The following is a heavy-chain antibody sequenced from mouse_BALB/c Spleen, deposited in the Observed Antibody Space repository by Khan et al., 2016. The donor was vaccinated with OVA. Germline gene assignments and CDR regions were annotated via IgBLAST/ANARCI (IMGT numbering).Heavy chain of an antibody. CDR1: GFSLTSYG. D-gene: IGHD1-3*01. V-gene: IGHV2-9*02. CDR2: IWAGGST. J-gene: IGHJ2*01. Sequence: QVQLKESGPGLVAPSQSLSITCTVSGFSLTSYGVHWVRQPPGKGLEWLGVIWAGGSTNYNSALMSRLSISKDNSKSQVFLKMNSLKTDDTDMYYCARVEDIWGQGTTLTVSS. CDR3: ARVEDI.